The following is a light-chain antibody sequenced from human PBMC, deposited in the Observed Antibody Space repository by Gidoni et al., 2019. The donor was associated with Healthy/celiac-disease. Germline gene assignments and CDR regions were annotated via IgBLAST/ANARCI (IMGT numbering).Light chain of an antibody. Sequence: SYELTQPPSVSVSPGPTASITCSGDQLGDKYACWYQQKPGQSPVLVIYQDTKRPSGIPERFSGSNSGNTATLTISGTQTMDEADYSCQAWDSGTVVFGGGTKLTVL. CDR1: QLGDKY. V-gene: IGLV3-1*01. J-gene: IGLJ2*01. CDR3: QAWDSGTVV. CDR2: QDT.